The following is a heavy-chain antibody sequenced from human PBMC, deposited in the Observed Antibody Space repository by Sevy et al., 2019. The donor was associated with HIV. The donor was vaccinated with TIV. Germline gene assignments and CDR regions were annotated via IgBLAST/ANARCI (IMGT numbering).Heavy chain of an antibody. V-gene: IGHV3-21*01. Sequence: WGSLRLSCAASGFTFSSYSINWVRLAPGKGLEWVSSISTNHIYYADSVKGRFTISSDIAQNSLYLQMNSLRAEDTAVYYCTRDSYGNFHMDVWGKGTTVTVSS. D-gene: IGHD3-16*01. CDR2: ISTNHI. CDR3: TRDSYGNFHMDV. CDR1: GFTFSSYS. J-gene: IGHJ6*03.